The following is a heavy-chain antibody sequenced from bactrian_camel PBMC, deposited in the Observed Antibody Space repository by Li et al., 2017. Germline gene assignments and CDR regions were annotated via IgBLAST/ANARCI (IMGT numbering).Heavy chain of an antibody. J-gene: IGHJ4*01. CDR2: ITADGIG. Sequence: HVQLVESGGGSVETGGSLRLSCVGTGFTYGGICMGWFRQAAGKEREWVSTITADGIGKYTDSVQGRFTISHDKEKSTLYLQRNSLKPEDTAMYYCAARDGDIWVGPNEYHYWGQGTQVTVS. CDR1: GFTYGGIC. D-gene: IGHD5*01. CDR3: AARDGDIWVGPNEYHY. V-gene: IGHV3S55*01.